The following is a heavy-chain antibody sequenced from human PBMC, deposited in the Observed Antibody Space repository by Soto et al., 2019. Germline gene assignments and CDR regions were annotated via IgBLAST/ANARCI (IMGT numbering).Heavy chain of an antibody. CDR1: GYTLTDLS. Sequence: ASVKGSFTGSGYTLTDLSMHLVRQAPGKGLEWMGGFDPEDGETIYAQKFQGRVTMTEDTSTDTAYMELSSLRSEDTAVYYCATDQNGYWDYYYGMDVWGQGTTVTVS. V-gene: IGHV1-24*01. CDR3: ATDQNGYWDYYYGMDV. J-gene: IGHJ6*02. CDR2: FDPEDGET. D-gene: IGHD2-15*01.